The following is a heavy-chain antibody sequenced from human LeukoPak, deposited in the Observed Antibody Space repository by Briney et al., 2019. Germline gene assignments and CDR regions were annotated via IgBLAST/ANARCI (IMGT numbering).Heavy chain of an antibody. V-gene: IGHV5-51*01. CDR2: IYPGDSDT. CDR1: GYSFTSYW. D-gene: IGHD2-15*01. J-gene: IGHJ4*02. Sequence: GESLKISCKGSGYSFTSYWIGWVRQMPGKGLEWMGIIYPGDSDTRYSPSFQGQVTISADKSISTAYLQWSSLKASDTAVYYCARRYCSGGDCYYFDYWGQGTLVTVSS. CDR3: ARRYCSGGDCYYFDY.